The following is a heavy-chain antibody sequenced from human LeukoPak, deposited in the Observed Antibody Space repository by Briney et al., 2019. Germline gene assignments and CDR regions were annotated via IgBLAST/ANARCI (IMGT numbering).Heavy chain of an antibody. CDR2: IYHSGST. J-gene: IGHJ6*03. CDR1: GGSISSGGYY. Sequence: PSETLSLTCTVSGGSISSGGYYWSWIRQPPGKGLEWIGYIYHSGSTYYNPSLKSRVTISVDRSKNQFSLKLSSVTAADTAVYYCARRVYYYYYYMDVWGKGTTVTVSS. V-gene: IGHV4-30-2*01. CDR3: ARRVYYYYYYMDV.